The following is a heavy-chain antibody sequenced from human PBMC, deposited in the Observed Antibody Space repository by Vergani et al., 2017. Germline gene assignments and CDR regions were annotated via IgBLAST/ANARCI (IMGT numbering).Heavy chain of an antibody. CDR2: ISGSGGST. J-gene: IGHJ6*03. Sequence: EVQLLESGGGLVQPGGSLRLSCAASGFTFSSYAMSWVRQAPGKGLEWVSAISGSGGSTYYADSVKGRFTISRDNSKNTRYLQMNSLRAEDTAVYYCAKDDRVTMVRGVIRTRGYYYYMDVWGKGTTVTVAS. CDR3: AKDDRVTMVRGVIRTRGYYYYMDV. D-gene: IGHD3-10*01. V-gene: IGHV3-23*01. CDR1: GFTFSSYA.